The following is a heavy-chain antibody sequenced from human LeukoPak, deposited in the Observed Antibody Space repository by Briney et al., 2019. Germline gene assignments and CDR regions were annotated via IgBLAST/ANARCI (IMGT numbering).Heavy chain of an antibody. CDR2: IYSGGST. V-gene: IGHV3-53*01. CDR3: ARDYGGNVFDY. Sequence: GGSLRLSCAASGFTVSSNYMSWVRQAPGKGLEWVSVIYSGGSTYYADSVKGRFTISRDNSKNTLYLQMNSLRAEDTDVYYCARDYGGNVFDYWGQGTLVTVSS. CDR1: GFTVSSNY. D-gene: IGHD4-23*01. J-gene: IGHJ4*02.